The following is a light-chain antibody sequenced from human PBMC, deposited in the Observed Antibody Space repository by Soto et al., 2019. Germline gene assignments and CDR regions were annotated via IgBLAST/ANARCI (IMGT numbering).Light chain of an antibody. CDR1: QSISTY. J-gene: IGKJ4*01. Sequence: DIQMTQSPSSLSASVGDRVTITCRASQSISTYLNWYQQKSGKVPKLLVYAASSLQSGVPSRFSGSGSGTDFTLTISSLQPEDFATYFCQHSISGALTFGGGTKVEMK. CDR3: QHSISGALT. V-gene: IGKV1-39*01. CDR2: AAS.